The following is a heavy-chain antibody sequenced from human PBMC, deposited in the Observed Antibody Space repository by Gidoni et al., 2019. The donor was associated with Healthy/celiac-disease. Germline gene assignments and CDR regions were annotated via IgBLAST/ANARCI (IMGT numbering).Heavy chain of an antibody. Sequence: EVQLVESGGGLVQPGRSLRLSCAASGFTFDDYAMHWVRQAPGKGLEWVSGISWNSGSIGYADSVKGRFTISRDNAKNSLYLQMNSLRAEDTALYYCAAQCSGGSCYIGTDAFDIWGQGTMVTVSS. D-gene: IGHD2-15*01. V-gene: IGHV3-9*01. CDR2: ISWNSGSI. J-gene: IGHJ3*02. CDR3: AAQCSGGSCYIGTDAFDI. CDR1: GFTFDDYA.